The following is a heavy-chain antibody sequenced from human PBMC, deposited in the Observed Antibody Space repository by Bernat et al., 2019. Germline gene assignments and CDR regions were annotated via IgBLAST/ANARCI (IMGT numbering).Heavy chain of an antibody. Sequence: QVQLVQSGAEVKKPGASVKVSCKASGYTFTSYYMHWVRQAPGQGLEWMGIINPSGGSTSYAQKFQGRVTMTRDTSTSTVYMELSSLRSEDTAVYYCARDAAYGSGSYYHGCFSGDWFDPWGQGTLVTVSS. V-gene: IGHV1-46*03. D-gene: IGHD3-10*01. CDR2: INPSGGST. J-gene: IGHJ5*02. CDR1: GYTFTSYY. CDR3: ARDAAYGSGSYYHGCFSGDWFDP.